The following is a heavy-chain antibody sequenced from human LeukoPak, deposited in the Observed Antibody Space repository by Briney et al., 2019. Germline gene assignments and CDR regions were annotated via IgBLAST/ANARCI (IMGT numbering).Heavy chain of an antibody. CDR3: ARDSCSSTSCRKKFDN. V-gene: IGHV4-39*07. CDR2: IYFSGST. D-gene: IGHD2-2*01. CDR1: GDSISSANYY. J-gene: IGHJ4*02. Sequence: SETLSLTCTVSGDSISSANYYWGWVRQPPGKGLEWIGSIYFSGSTYYNPSLKSRVTISVETSKVQFSLKLSSVTAADTAVYYCARDSCSSTSCRKKFDNWGQGTLVTVST.